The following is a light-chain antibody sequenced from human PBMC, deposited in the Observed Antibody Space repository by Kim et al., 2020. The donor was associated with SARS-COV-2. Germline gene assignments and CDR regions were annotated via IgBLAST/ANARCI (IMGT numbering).Light chain of an antibody. V-gene: IGLV7-43*01. CDR3: LLYYGGVWV. CDR2: TAS. J-gene: IGLJ3*02. Sequence: PGGTVTLTCASNTGAVTSGYYPNWFQLKPGQAPRSMIHTASGRHSWTPARFSGSLLGGKAALTLSGVQPEDVSEYYCLLYYGGVWVFGGGTQLTV. CDR1: TGAVTSGYY.